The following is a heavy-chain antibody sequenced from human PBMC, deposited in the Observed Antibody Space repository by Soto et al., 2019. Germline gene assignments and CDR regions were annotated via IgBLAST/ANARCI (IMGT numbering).Heavy chain of an antibody. D-gene: IGHD1-26*01. V-gene: IGHV3-48*01. CDR1: GFTFSSYS. J-gene: IGHJ5*02. CDR3: AREEELLNWFDP. CDR2: ISSSSSTI. Sequence: EVQLVESGGGLVQPGGSLRLSCAASGFTFSSYSMNWVRQAPGKGLEWVSYISSSSSTIYYADSVKGRFTISRDKAKNSLDLKMNSLRAEDTAVYYCAREEELLNWFDPWGQGTLVTVSS.